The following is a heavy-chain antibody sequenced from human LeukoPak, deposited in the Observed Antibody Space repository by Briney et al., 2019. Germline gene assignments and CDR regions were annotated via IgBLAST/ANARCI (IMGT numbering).Heavy chain of an antibody. CDR3: VKEVGPDNWYFDL. Sequence: GGSLRLSCAASGFAFNTYGMQWVRQAPGMGLEWVAVDSFNGRVQYYADSVRGRFTISRDNSKYMLYLEMNSLRTEDTAVYYCVKEVGPDNWYFDLWGRGTQAIVSS. CDR1: GFAFNTYG. J-gene: IGHJ2*01. D-gene: IGHD3-9*01. V-gene: IGHV3-30*13. CDR2: DSFNGRVQ.